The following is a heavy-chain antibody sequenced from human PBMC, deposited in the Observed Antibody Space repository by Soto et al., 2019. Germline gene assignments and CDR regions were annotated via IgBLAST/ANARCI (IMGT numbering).Heavy chain of an antibody. V-gene: IGHV3-9*01. CDR2: ISWNSGSI. CDR1: GLIFDDYG. D-gene: IGHD1-26*01. CDR3: AKSGAGATPSGWFDP. J-gene: IGHJ5*02. Sequence: GGSLRLSCAVSGLIFDDYGMHWVRQAPGKGLEWVSGISWNSGSIGYADSVKGRFTISRDNTKNSLYLQMNSLRAEDTALYFCAKSGAGATPSGWFDPWGQGTL.